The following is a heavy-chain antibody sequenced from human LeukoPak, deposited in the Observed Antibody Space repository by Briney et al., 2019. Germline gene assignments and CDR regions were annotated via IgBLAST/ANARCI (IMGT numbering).Heavy chain of an antibody. V-gene: IGHV1-2*02. CDR1: GYTFTGYY. Sequence: GASVKVSCKASGYTFTGYYMHWVRQAPGQGLEWMGWINPNSGGTNYAQKFQGRVTMTRDTSISTAYMELSRLRSDDTAVYYCARDESGIAVAGAFDYWGQGTLVTVSS. CDR3: ARDESGIAVAGAFDY. D-gene: IGHD6-19*01. CDR2: INPNSGGT. J-gene: IGHJ4*02.